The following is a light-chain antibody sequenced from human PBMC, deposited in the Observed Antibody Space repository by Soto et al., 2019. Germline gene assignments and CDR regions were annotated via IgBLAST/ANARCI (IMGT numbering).Light chain of an antibody. J-gene: IGKJ1*01. CDR2: DAS. CDR3: QQYNSYWT. Sequence: DIQMTQSPSTLSASVGDRVTITCRASQSIARWVAWYQQKPGQAPKLLIHDASTLESGVPSRFSGSGSGTEFTLTIISLQPDDFATYYCQQYNSYWTFGPGTKV. V-gene: IGKV1-5*01. CDR1: QSIARW.